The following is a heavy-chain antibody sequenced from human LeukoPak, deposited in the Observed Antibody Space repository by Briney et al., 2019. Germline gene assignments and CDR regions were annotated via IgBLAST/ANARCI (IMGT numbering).Heavy chain of an antibody. V-gene: IGHV3-33*01. D-gene: IGHD4-11*01. J-gene: IGHJ4*01. CDR1: GLTFNHHG. Sequence: GGSLRLSCATSGLTFNHHGMHWVRQAPGKGLEWVAVIWSDGSNRFYAGPVKGRFTISRDNSRNTVFLQMNSLRVEDTAMYYCARDAQRGFDYSNSLRYWGHGTLVTVSS. CDR3: ARDAQRGFDYSNSLRY. CDR2: IWSDGSNR.